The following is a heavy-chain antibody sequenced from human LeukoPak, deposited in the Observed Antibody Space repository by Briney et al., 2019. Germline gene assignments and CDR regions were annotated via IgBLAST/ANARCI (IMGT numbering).Heavy chain of an antibody. CDR2: IYYSGST. CDR3: ARVGVDYGDYYFDY. D-gene: IGHD4-17*01. J-gene: IGHJ4*02. V-gene: IGHV4-31*03. Sequence: SETLSLTCTVSGGSISSGGYYWSWIRQRPGKGLEWIGYIYYSGSTYYNPSLKSRVTISVDTSKNQFSLKLSSVTAADTAVYYCARVGVDYGDYYFDYWGQGTLVTVSS. CDR1: GGSISSGGYY.